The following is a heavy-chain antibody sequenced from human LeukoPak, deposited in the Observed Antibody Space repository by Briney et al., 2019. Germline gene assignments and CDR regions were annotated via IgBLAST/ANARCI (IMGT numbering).Heavy chain of an antibody. CDR3: AKEPYYGSGADNWFDP. Sequence: GGSLRLSCAASGFTFSSYAMSWVRQAPGKGLEWVSAISGSGGSTYYADSVKGRFTISRDNSKNTLYLQMNSLRAEDTAVYYCAKEPYYGSGADNWFDPWGQGTLVTVSS. V-gene: IGHV3-23*01. D-gene: IGHD3-10*01. CDR1: GFTFSSYA. CDR2: ISGSGGST. J-gene: IGHJ5*02.